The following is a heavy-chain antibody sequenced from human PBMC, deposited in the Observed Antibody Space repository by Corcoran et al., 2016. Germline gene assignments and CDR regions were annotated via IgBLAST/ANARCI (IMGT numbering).Heavy chain of an antibody. CDR3: SRGPHYYDSSGYYQPFDY. J-gene: IGHJ4*02. Sequence: QVQLQQWGAGLLKPSETLSLTCAVYGGSFSGYYWSWIRQPPGKGLEWIGKINHSGSTNYNPSLKSRVTISVDTSKNQFSLKLSSVTAADTAVYYWSRGPHYYDSSGYYQPFDYWVQGTLVTVSS. CDR1: GGSFSGYY. CDR2: INHSGST. D-gene: IGHD3-22*01. V-gene: IGHV4-34*01.